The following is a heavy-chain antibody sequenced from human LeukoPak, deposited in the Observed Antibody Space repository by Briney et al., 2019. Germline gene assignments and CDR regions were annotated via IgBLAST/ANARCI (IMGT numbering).Heavy chain of an antibody. CDR1: GFTFDDYG. V-gene: IGHV3-11*04. CDR3: ARGSFLITFGGLIV. D-gene: IGHD3-16*02. Sequence: TGGSLRLSCAASGFTFDDYGMSWIRQAPGKGLEWLSYIGSSNTIYSADSVKGRFTISRDNAKNSLYLQMNSLRAEDTAVYYCARGSFLITFGGLIVWGQGTLVTVSS. J-gene: IGHJ4*02. CDR2: IGSSNTI.